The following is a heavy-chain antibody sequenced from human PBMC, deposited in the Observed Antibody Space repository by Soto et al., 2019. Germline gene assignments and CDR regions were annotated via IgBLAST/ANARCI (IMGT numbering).Heavy chain of an antibody. Sequence: SETLSLTCTVSGGSISSSSYYWGWIRQPPGKGLEWIGSIYYSGSTYYNPSLKSRVTMSVDTSKNQFSLKLSSVTAADTAVYYCARDPFESRGGLGLDYWGQGTLVTVSS. V-gene: IGHV4-39*07. J-gene: IGHJ4*02. D-gene: IGHD6-19*01. CDR2: IYYSGST. CDR1: GGSISSSSYY. CDR3: ARDPFESRGGLGLDY.